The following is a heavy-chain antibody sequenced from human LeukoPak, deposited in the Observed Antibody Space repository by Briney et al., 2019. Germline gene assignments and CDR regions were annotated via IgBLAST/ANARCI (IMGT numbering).Heavy chain of an antibody. D-gene: IGHD5-18*01. CDR1: GGTFSSYA. V-gene: IGHV1-69*06. CDR2: IIPIFGTA. CDR3: ARGPLSLGYSYGSFPDY. J-gene: IGHJ4*02. Sequence: SVKVSCKASGGTFSSYAISWVRQAPGQGLEWMGGIIPIFGTANYAQKFQGRVTITADKSTSTAYMELSSLRSEDTAVYYCARGPLSLGYSYGSFPDYWGQGTLVTVSS.